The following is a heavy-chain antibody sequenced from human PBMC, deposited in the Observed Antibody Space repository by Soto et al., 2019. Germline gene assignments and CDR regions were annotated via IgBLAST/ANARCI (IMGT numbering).Heavy chain of an antibody. D-gene: IGHD1-26*01. CDR3: AKVGSDDAFDI. Sequence: GGSLRLSCAASGFTFDDYAMHWVRQAPGKGLEWVSGISWNSGSIGYADSVKGRFTISRDNAKNSLYLQMNSLRAEDTALYYCAKVGSDDAFDIWGQGTMVTVSS. V-gene: IGHV3-9*01. CDR1: GFTFDDYA. J-gene: IGHJ3*02. CDR2: ISWNSGSI.